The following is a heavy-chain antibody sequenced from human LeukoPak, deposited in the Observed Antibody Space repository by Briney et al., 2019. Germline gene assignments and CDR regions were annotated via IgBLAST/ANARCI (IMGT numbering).Heavy chain of an antibody. CDR2: INSDGSST. J-gene: IGHJ4*02. CDR1: GFTFSSYW. Sequence: PGGSLRLPCAASGFTFSSYWMHWVRQAPGKGLVWVSRINSDGSSTSYADSVKGRFTISRDNAKNTLYLQMNSLRAEDTAVYYCARNVLPGYFDYWGQGTLVTVSS. V-gene: IGHV3-74*01. CDR3: ARNVLPGYFDY. D-gene: IGHD2-15*01.